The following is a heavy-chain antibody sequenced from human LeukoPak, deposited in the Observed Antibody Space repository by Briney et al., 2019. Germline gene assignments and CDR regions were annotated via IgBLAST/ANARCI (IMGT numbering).Heavy chain of an antibody. CDR1: GGSFSGYY. CDR3: ASLYPARHY. D-gene: IGHD2-2*02. J-gene: IGHJ4*02. V-gene: IGHV4-34*01. CDR2: INHSGST. Sequence: SETLSLTCAVYGGSFSGYYWSWIRQPPGKGLEWIGEINHSGSTNYNPSLKSRVTISVDTSKNQFSLKLSSVTAADTAVYYCASLYPARHYWGQGTLVTVSS.